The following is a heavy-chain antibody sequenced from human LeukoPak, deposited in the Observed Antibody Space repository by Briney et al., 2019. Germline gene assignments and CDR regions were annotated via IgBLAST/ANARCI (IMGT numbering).Heavy chain of an antibody. CDR1: GGSISSGGYY. CDR2: IYYSGST. Sequence: SETLSLTCTVSGGSISSGGYYWSWIRQHPGKGLEWIGYIYYSGSTYYNPSLKSRVTISVDTSKNQFSLKLSSVTAADTAVYYCAGRFIAVAGTGMDVWGRGTTVTVSS. CDR3: AGRFIAVAGTGMDV. D-gene: IGHD6-19*01. V-gene: IGHV4-31*03. J-gene: IGHJ6*02.